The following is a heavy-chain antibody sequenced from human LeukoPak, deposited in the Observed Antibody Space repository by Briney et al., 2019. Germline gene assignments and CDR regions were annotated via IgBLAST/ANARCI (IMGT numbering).Heavy chain of an antibody. Sequence: ASAKVSPKLSRYTPTELSMQWVRHAPGKRHEWRGGFDPEDGETIYAQKFQGRVTMTEDTSTDTAYMELSSLRSEDTAVYYCATWASSGYFPADFDYWGQGTLVTVSS. V-gene: IGHV1-24*01. CDR1: RYTPTELS. CDR3: ATWASSGYFPADFDY. J-gene: IGHJ4*02. D-gene: IGHD3-22*01. CDR2: FDPEDGET.